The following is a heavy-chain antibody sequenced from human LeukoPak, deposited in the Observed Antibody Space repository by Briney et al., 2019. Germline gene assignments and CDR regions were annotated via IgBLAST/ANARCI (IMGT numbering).Heavy chain of an antibody. CDR3: TWSGLKIES. J-gene: IGHJ4*02. CDR2: IKKKTDGATT. D-gene: IGHD3-3*01. V-gene: IGHV3-15*01. CDR1: GFTFSSYG. Sequence: PGGSLRLSCAASGFTFSSYGMSWVRQAPGKGLEWLGQIKKKTDGATTSYAAPVKGRFTISRDDSKNTLFLQMNSLKTEDTALYYCTWSGLKIESWGQGTLVTVSS.